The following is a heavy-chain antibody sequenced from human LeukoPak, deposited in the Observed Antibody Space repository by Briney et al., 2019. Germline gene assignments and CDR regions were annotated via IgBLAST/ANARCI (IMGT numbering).Heavy chain of an antibody. CDR2: IYHSGST. J-gene: IGHJ4*02. CDR3: ARKIRGYSYGFDY. V-gene: IGHV4-4*02. D-gene: IGHD5-18*01. CDR1: GGSISSSNW. Sequence: PSETLSLTCAVSGGSISSSNWWSWVRQPPGKGLEWIGEIYHSGSTNYNPSLKSRVTISVDKSKNQFSLKLSSVTAADTAVYYCARKIRGYSYGFDYWGQGTLVTVSS.